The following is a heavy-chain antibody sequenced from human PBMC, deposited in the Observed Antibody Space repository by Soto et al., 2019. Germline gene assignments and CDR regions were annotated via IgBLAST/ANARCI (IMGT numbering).Heavy chain of an antibody. CDR3: ARGKERYDIWSGHDY. CDR2: FYHSGST. CDR1: GYSISSGYY. D-gene: IGHD3-3*01. J-gene: IGHJ4*02. V-gene: IGHV4-38-2*01. Sequence: SETLSLTCAVSGYSISSGYYWGWIRQPPGKGLEWIGSFYHSGSTYYNPSLKSRVTISVETSKNQFSLKMRPVTAADTAVYYCARGKERYDIWSGHDYCGQGTMVTVYS.